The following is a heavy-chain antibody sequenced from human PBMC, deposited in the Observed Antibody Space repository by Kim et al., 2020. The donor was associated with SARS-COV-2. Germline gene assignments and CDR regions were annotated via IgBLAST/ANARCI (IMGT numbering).Heavy chain of an antibody. D-gene: IGHD2-21*02. J-gene: IGHJ4*02. CDR1: GFTFSSYA. CDR2: ISYDGSNK. CDR3: ARAVRGVLTY. V-gene: IGHV3-30*04. Sequence: GGSLRLSCAASGFTFSSYAMHWVRQAPGKGLESVAVISYDGSNKYYADSVKGRFTISRDNSKNTLYLQMNSLRAEDTAVYYCARAVRGVLTYWGQGTLVTVSS.